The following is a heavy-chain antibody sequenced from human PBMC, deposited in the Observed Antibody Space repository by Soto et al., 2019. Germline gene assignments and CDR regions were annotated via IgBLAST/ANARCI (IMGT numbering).Heavy chain of an antibody. D-gene: IGHD3-3*01. CDR1: GYTFTGYY. CDR3: ARGHDPWSGSLYYGLDV. J-gene: IGHJ6*02. V-gene: IGHV1-2*02. Sequence: ASVKVSCKXSGYTFTGYYMHWVRQAPGQGLEWMGWINPNSGGTNYAQKFQGRVTMTRDTSISTAYMDLSRLRSDDTAVYYCARGHDPWSGSLYYGLDVWGQGTTVTVSS. CDR2: INPNSGGT.